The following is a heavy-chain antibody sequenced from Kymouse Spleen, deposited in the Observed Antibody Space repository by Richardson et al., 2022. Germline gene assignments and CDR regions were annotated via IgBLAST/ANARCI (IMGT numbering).Heavy chain of an antibody. J-gene: IGHJ4*02. CDR2: IRSKANSYAT. D-gene: IGHD6-19*01. CDR3: TRHDQYSSGPYYFDY. Sequence: EVQLVESGGGLVQPGGSLKLSCAASGFTFSGSAMHWVRQASGKGLEWVGRIRSKANSYATAYAASVKGRFTISRDDSKNTAYLQMNSLKTEDTAVYYCTRHDQYSSGPYYFDYWGQGTLVTVSS. CDR1: GFTFSGSA. V-gene: IGHV3-73*02.